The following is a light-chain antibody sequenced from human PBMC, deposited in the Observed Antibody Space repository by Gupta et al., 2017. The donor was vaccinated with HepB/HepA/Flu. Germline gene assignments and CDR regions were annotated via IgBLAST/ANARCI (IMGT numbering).Light chain of an antibody. CDR3: AAWDDGMFYVV. V-gene: IGLV1-44*01. CDR2: SNN. CDR1: SSNIGRNT. Sequence: QSVLTQPPSASGTPAHTVTISCSGSSSNIGRNTVDWYQQLPGTGQKLVIYSNNQRPSGVPDRFSGSKSGTAATLAISGLQSEDEADYYCAAWDDGMFYVVFGGGTKLTV. J-gene: IGLJ2*01.